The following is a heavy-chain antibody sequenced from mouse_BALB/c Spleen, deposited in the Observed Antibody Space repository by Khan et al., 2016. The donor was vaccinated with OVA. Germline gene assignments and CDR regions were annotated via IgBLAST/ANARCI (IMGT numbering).Heavy chain of an antibody. CDR1: GYSITSDYA. D-gene: IGHD1-1*01. CDR2: ISYRGRT. V-gene: IGHV3-2*02. J-gene: IGHJ2*01. CDR3: ARSVTITTVVATYFDY. Sequence: EVQLQESGPGLVKPSQSLSLTCTVTGYSITSDYAWNWIRQFPGNKLEWMGYISYRGRTSYNPSLKSRISINRNQSKNQFFLQLNSVTTEDTATYYCARSVTITTVVATYFDYWGQGTTLTVSS.